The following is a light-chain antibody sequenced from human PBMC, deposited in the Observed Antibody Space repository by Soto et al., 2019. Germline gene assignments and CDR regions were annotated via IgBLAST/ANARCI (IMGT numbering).Light chain of an antibody. J-gene: IGKJ1*01. CDR2: WAS. Sequence: DIVMTQSPDALAVSLDERATINCKSSQSVLYSSNNKNYLAWYQQKPGQPPKLLIYWASTRESGVPDRFSGSGSGTDFTLTISSLQAEDVAVYYCQQYYSMPTFGQGTKVDIK. CDR1: QSVLYSSNNKNY. V-gene: IGKV4-1*01. CDR3: QQYYSMPT.